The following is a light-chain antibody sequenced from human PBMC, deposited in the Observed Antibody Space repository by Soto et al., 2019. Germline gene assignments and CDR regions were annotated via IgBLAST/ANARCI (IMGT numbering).Light chain of an antibody. V-gene: IGKV3-11*01. J-gene: IGKJ1*01. Sequence: EIVLTQSPATLALSPGERATMSXRARQSFSFYFAWYQQKPGXAPRXXXDDXSNRATGIPARLSGSGSGTHFTLTIGSLEPEDFAVYYCQQRSIWTPTFGQGTKVDI. CDR2: DXS. CDR1: QSFSFY. CDR3: QQRSIWTPT.